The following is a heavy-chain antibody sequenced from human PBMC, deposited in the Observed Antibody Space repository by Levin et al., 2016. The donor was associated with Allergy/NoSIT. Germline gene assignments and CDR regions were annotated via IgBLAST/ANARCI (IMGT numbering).Heavy chain of an antibody. D-gene: IGHD6-19*01. J-gene: IGHJ5*02. V-gene: IGHV3-7*01. CDR1: GFTFNNYW. CDR3: ARDGSGWVGQYNWFDP. CDR2: IKQDGSEK. Sequence: GGSLRLSCAASGFTFNNYWMSWVRQAPGKGLEWVANIKQDGSEKDYVDSVKGRFTISRDNAKNSVYLQMDSLRAEDTAVYYCARDGSGWVGQYNWFDPWGQGTLVTVSS.